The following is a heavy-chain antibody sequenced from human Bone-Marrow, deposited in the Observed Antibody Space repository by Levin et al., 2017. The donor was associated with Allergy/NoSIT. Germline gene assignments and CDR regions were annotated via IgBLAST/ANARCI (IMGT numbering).Heavy chain of an antibody. CDR2: VYYSGST. Sequence: SQTLSLTCTVSGASISSYYWSWIRLPPGKGLEWIGHVYYSGSTDHNPSLKSRVTISVDTSKNQYSLKLTSVTAADTAVYYCARDRSRGGVDVWGKGTTVTVSS. V-gene: IGHV4-59*01. CDR3: ARDRSRGGVDV. D-gene: IGHD6-25*01. J-gene: IGHJ6*04. CDR1: GASISSYY.